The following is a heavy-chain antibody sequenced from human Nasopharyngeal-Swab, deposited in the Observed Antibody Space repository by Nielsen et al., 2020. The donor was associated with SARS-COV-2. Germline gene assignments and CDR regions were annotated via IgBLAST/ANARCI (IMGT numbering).Heavy chain of an antibody. CDR1: GYTFTSYG. CDR2: ISAYNGNT. D-gene: IGHD6-19*01. Sequence: ALVKVSCKASGYTFTSYGISWVRQAPGQGLEWMGWISAYNGNTNYAQKLQGRVTMTTDTSTSTAYMELRSLRSDDTAVYYCARGAWGSGWFVDAFDIWGQGTMVTVSS. J-gene: IGHJ3*02. V-gene: IGHV1-18*01. CDR3: ARGAWGSGWFVDAFDI.